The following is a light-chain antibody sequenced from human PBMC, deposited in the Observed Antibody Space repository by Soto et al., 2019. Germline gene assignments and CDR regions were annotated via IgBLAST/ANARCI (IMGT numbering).Light chain of an antibody. V-gene: IGLV2-8*01. CDR1: SSDIGGYNS. CDR2: EVN. J-gene: IGLJ3*02. CDR3: ISYIPSTTTHWV. Sequence: QSVLTQPPSASGSPGQSVTISCTGTSSDIGGYNSVSWYQQHPGKAPRLMIYEVNKRPSGVPDRFSGSKSGYTASLTISGLQAEDEADYYCISYIPSTTTHWVFGGGTKLTVL.